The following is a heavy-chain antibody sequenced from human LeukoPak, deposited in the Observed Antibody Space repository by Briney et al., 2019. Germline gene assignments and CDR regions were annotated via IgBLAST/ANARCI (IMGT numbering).Heavy chain of an antibody. CDR3: AKASGSTSCCDAFDI. CDR1: GFTFDDYA. CDR2: ISWNSGSI. V-gene: IGHV3-9*03. J-gene: IGHJ3*02. Sequence: PGGSLRLSCAASGFTFDDYAMHWVRQAPGKGLEWVSGISWNSGSIGYADSVKGRFTISRDNAKNSLYLQMNSLRAEDMALYYCAKASGSTSCCDAFDIWGQGTMVTVSS. D-gene: IGHD2-2*01.